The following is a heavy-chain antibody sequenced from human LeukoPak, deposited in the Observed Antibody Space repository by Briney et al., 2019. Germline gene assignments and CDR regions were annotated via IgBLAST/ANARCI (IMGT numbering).Heavy chain of an antibody. CDR3: AKEDVVVPAVGLDY. D-gene: IGHD2-2*01. Sequence: PGGSLRLSCAASGFIFSSYAMSWVRQAPGKGREWVSGITGNGGSTYSADSVKGRFTISRDNSKNTLYLQMNSLRAEDTAVYYCAKEDVVVPAVGLDYWGQGSLVTVSS. V-gene: IGHV3-23*01. CDR1: GFIFSSYA. CDR2: ITGNGGST. J-gene: IGHJ4*02.